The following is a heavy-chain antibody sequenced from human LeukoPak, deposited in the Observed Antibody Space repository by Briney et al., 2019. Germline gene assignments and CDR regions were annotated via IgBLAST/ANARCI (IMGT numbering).Heavy chain of an antibody. D-gene: IGHD3-22*01. V-gene: IGHV4-61*01. J-gene: IGHJ4*02. CDR2: IYYSGST. Sequence: SETLSLTCTVSGGSVSSGSYYWSWIRQPPGKGLEWIGYIYYSGSTNYNPSLKSRVTISVDTSKNQFSLKLSSVTAADTAVYYCARTTRYYDSSGCFDFWGQGTLVTVSS. CDR3: ARTTRYYDSSGCFDF. CDR1: GGSVSSGSYY.